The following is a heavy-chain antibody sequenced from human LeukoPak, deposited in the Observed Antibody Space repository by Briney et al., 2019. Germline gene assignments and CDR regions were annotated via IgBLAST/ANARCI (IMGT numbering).Heavy chain of an antibody. V-gene: IGHV3-30*18. D-gene: IGHD5-18*01. Sequence: GGSLRLSCAASGFTFSSYGMHWVRQAPGKGLEWVAVISYDGSNKYYADSVKGRFTISRDNSKNTLYLQMNSLRAEDTAVYYCAKEMGYSYARGYFDYWGQGTLVTVSS. CDR2: ISYDGSNK. J-gene: IGHJ4*02. CDR1: GFTFSSYG. CDR3: AKEMGYSYARGYFDY.